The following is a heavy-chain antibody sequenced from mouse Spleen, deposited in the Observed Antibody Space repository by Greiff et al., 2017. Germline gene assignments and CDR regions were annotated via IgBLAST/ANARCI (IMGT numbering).Heavy chain of an antibody. J-gene: IGHJ2*01. CDR2: INPSNGGT. CDR1: GYTFTSYW. D-gene: IGHD2-4*01. Sequence: QVQLQQPGTELVKPGASVKLSCKASGYTFTSYWMHWVKQRPGQGLEWIGNINPSNGGTNYNEKFKSKATLTVDKSSSSAYMQLSSLTSEDSAVYYCAREGPHDYDYFDYWGQGTTLTVSS. CDR3: AREGPHDYDYFDY. V-gene: IGHV1-53*01.